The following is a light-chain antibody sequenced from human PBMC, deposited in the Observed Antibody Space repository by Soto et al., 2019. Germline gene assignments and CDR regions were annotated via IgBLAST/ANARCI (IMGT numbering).Light chain of an antibody. V-gene: IGKV3-15*01. CDR2: GAS. CDR1: HSVSSN. CDR3: QQFNEWPS. Sequence: EIVMTQSPATLYVSPGDGATLSCRASHSVSSNLAWFQHKPGQAPRLLIYGASTRATGIPARFSGSGSGTEFTLTISSLQSEDFAVYYCQQFNEWPSFGGGTKVEIK. J-gene: IGKJ4*01.